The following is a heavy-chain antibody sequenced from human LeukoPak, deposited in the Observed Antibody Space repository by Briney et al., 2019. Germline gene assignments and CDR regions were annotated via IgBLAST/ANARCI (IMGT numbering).Heavy chain of an antibody. V-gene: IGHV4-61*02. Sequence: SETLSLTCTVSGGSISSGSYYWSWIRQPAGKGLEWIGRIYTSGSTNYNPSLKSRVTISVDTSKNQFSLKLSSVTAADTAVYYCARGLGYCSGGSCYSYYYYYMDVWGKGTTVAISS. CDR2: IYTSGST. CDR3: ARGLGYCSGGSCYSYYYYYMDV. CDR1: GGSISSGSYY. D-gene: IGHD2-15*01. J-gene: IGHJ6*03.